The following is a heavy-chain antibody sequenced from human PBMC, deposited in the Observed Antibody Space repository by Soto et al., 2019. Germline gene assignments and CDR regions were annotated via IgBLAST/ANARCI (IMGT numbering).Heavy chain of an antibody. CDR1: GGAFSSYT. Sequence: SVKVSCKASGGAFSSYTISWVRQAPGQGLEWMGRIIPILGIANYAQKFQGRVTITADKSTSTAYMELSSLRSEDTAVYYCARGVVVAASSFDDWGQGTLVTVSS. J-gene: IGHJ4*02. CDR2: IIPILGIA. D-gene: IGHD2-15*01. V-gene: IGHV1-69*02. CDR3: ARGVVVAASSFDD.